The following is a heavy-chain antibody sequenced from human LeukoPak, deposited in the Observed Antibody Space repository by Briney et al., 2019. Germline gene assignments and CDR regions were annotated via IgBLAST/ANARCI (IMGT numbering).Heavy chain of an antibody. CDR3: ARASGGSGSYPLDY. D-gene: IGHD3-10*01. J-gene: IGHJ4*02. V-gene: IGHV4-34*01. CDR2: INHSGST. Sequence: SETLSLTCAVYGGSFGGYYWSWIRQPPGKGLEWIGEINHSGSTNYNPSLKSRVTISVDTSKNQFSLKLSSVTAADTAVYYCARASGGSGSYPLDYWGQGTLVTVSS. CDR1: GGSFGGYY.